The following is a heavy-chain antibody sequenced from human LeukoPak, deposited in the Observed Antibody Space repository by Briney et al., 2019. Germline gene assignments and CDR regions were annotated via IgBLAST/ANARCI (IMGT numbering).Heavy chain of an antibody. CDR1: GDSFIRHS. Sequence: GGSLRLSCVGSGDSFIRHSMNWVRRAPGKGLEGIAYIASSGSPIYYADSVKGRFTVSRDNARTSLFLHMNSLRAEDTAVYYCAREYDSRARFDSWGQGTLVTV. CDR3: AREYDSRARFDS. J-gene: IGHJ4*02. D-gene: IGHD6-13*01. V-gene: IGHV3-48*01. CDR2: IASSGSPI.